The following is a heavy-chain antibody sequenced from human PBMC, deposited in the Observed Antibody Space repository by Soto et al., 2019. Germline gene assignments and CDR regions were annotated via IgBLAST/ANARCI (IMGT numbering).Heavy chain of an antibody. CDR2: MNPNSGNT. CDR3: ARTLQYCSGGSCYSYYYYGMDV. J-gene: IGHJ6*02. V-gene: IGHV1-8*01. CDR1: GYTFTSYD. Sequence: QVQLVQSGAEVKKPGASVKVSCKASGYTFTSYDINWVRQATGQGLEWMGWMNPNSGNTGYAQKFQGRVNMTRNTSISTAYMELSSLRSEDTAVYYCARTLQYCSGGSCYSYYYYGMDVWGQGTTVTVSS. D-gene: IGHD2-15*01.